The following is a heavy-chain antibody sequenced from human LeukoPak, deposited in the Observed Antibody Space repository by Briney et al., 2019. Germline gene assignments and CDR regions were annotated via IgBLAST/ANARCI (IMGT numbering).Heavy chain of an antibody. CDR2: IGTAGDT. CDR3: ARVAKERVGGVYYFDY. Sequence: GSLRLSCAASGFTFSDYDMHWVRQAPGKGLEWVSAIGTAGDTYYTGSVKGRFTISRENAKNSLYLQMNSLRAGDTAVYYCARVAKERVGGVYYFDYWGQGTLVTVSS. J-gene: IGHJ4*02. D-gene: IGHD1-1*01. V-gene: IGHV3-13*01. CDR1: GFTFSDYD.